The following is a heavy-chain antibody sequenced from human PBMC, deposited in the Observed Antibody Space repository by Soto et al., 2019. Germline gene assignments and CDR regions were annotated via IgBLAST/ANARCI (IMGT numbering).Heavy chain of an antibody. CDR3: ARVWWQQRSFDI. V-gene: IGHV4-31*03. J-gene: IGHJ3*02. Sequence: SETLSLTCTVSGGSISTGGYYWSWIRQHPGKGLEWTGFIYYSGSSYYNPSLKSRLTISVDTSKNQFSLKLTSVTAADTAMYYCARVWWQQRSFDIWGQGTMVTVS. CDR1: GGSISTGGYY. CDR2: IYYSGSS. D-gene: IGHD2-15*01.